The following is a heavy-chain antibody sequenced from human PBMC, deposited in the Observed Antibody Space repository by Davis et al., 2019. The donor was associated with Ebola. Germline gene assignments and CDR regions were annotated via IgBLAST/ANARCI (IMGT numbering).Heavy chain of an antibody. V-gene: IGHV1-46*01. CDR3: ARLVAGGGANNWFDP. Sequence: ASVTVSCKASGYTFTSYYMHWVRQAPGQGLEWMGIINPSGGSTSYAQKFQGRVTMTRDTSTSTVYMELSSLRSEDTAVYYCARLVAGGGANNWFDPWGQGTLVTVSS. J-gene: IGHJ5*02. CDR1: GYTFTSYY. D-gene: IGHD2-8*02. CDR2: INPSGGST.